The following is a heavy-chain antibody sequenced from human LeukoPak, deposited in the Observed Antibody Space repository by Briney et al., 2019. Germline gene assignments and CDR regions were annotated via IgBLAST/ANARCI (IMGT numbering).Heavy chain of an antibody. CDR1: GFTFSSYA. J-gene: IGHJ4*02. D-gene: IGHD5-18*01. CDR3: AREADSYGSYYFDY. Sequence: PGGSLRLSCAASGFTFSSYAMHWVRQAPGKGLEYVSAISSNGGSTYYANSVKGRFTISRDNSKNTLYLQMGSLRAEDMAVYYCAREADSYGSYYFDYWGQGTLVTVSS. V-gene: IGHV3-64*01. CDR2: ISSNGGST.